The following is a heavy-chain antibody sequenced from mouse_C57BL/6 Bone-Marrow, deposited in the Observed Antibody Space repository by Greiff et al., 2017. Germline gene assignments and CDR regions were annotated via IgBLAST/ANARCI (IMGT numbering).Heavy chain of an antibody. V-gene: IGHV1-82*01. D-gene: IGHD4-1*01. CDR2: IYPGDGDT. CDR1: GYAFSSSW. Sequence: QVQLQQSGPELVKPGASVKISCKASGYAFSSSWMNWVKQRPGKGLEWIGRIYPGDGDTNYNGKFKGKATLTADKSSSTAYMQLSSLTSGDSAVYFCAIPGAGTDYWGQGTTLTVSS. J-gene: IGHJ2*01. CDR3: AIPGAGTDY.